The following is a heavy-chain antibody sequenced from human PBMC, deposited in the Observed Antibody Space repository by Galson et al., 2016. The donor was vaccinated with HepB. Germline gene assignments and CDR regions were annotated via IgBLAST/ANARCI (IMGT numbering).Heavy chain of an antibody. CDR2: ISGSDGRT. J-gene: IGHJ4*02. CDR3: AKERYCSGGYCYTSDY. V-gene: IGHV3-23*01. CDR1: GFTFSSYA. Sequence: SLRLSCAASGFTFSSYAMIWVRQAPGKGLEWISAISGSDGRTYYADSVKGRFTISRDNSKNTLFLQMNSLRDEDTAVYYCAKERYCSGGYCYTSDYWGQGTLVTVSS. D-gene: IGHD2-15*01.